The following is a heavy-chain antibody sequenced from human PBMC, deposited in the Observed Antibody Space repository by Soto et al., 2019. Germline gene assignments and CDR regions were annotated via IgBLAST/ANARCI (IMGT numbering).Heavy chain of an antibody. CDR2: FIPIFVSA. CDR3: ARDVSSDTTGFRGYDL. J-gene: IGHJ4*02. CDR1: GGTVSSYA. Sequence: QLHLVQSGAEVKKAGSSVKVSCKASGGTVSSYAITWVRQAPGKGLEWMGVFIPIFVSAHYAPKFQGRITITAADATSTAYMELSGLTSEDTAIYYCARDVSSDTTGFRGYDLWGQGTQVTVSS. V-gene: IGHV1-69*01. D-gene: IGHD4-17*01.